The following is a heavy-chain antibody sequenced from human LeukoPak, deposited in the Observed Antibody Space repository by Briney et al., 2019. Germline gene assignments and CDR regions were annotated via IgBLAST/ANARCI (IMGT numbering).Heavy chain of an antibody. J-gene: IGHJ1*01. CDR3: AKDSSGYAEYFQH. V-gene: IGHV3-7*03. D-gene: IGHD5-12*01. CDR2: INQDGSEK. Sequence: GGSLRLSCAASGFTFNSYWMNWVRQAPGKGLEWVASINQDGSEKYYVDSVKGRFTISRDNAKNSLYLQMNSLRAEDTAVYYCAKDSSGYAEYFQHWGQGTLVTVSS. CDR1: GFTFNSYW.